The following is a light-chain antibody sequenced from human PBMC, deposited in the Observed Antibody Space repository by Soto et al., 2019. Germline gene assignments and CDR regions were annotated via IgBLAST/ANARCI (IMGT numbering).Light chain of an antibody. CDR1: QSISSW. V-gene: IGKV1-5*03. Sequence: DIQMTQSPSTLSASVGDRVTITCRASQSISSWLAWYLQKPGKAPKLLIYKASSLESGVRSRFSGSGAGPECTLTISSLQPDDFATYYCQQYNSSTSTFGQGTKVDNK. CDR2: KAS. CDR3: QQYNSSTST. J-gene: IGKJ1*01.